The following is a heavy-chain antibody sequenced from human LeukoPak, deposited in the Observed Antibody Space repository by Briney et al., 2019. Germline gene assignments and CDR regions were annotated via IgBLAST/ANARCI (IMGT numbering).Heavy chain of an antibody. Sequence: ASVKVSCKASGYTFTGYYMHWVRQAPGQGLEWMGWINPNSGGTHYAQKFQGRLTMTRDTSISTAYMELSSLKSDDTAVYYCARDNSMHERGWWFDPWGQGTLVTVSS. J-gene: IGHJ5*02. CDR2: INPNSGGT. V-gene: IGHV1-2*02. CDR1: GYTFTGYY. D-gene: IGHD4-23*01. CDR3: ARDNSMHERGWWFDP.